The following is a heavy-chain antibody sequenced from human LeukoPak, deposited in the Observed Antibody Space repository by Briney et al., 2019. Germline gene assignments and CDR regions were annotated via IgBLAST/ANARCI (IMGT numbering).Heavy chain of an antibody. J-gene: IGHJ4*02. Sequence: GGSLRLSCAASGFTFSSYSMNWLRQAPGKGLEWVGRIKSKTDGGTTDYAAPVKGRFTISRDDSKNTLYLQMNSLRAEDTAMYYCASNVYYDSGTYHSGFDYWGLGTLLTVSS. D-gene: IGHD3-10*01. CDR3: ASNVYYDSGTYHSGFDY. V-gene: IGHV3-15*01. CDR1: GFTFSSYS. CDR2: IKSKTDGGTT.